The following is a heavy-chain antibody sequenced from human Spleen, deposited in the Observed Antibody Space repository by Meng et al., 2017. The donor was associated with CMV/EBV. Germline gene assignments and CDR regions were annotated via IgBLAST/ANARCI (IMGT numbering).Heavy chain of an antibody. D-gene: IGHD4-17*01. Sequence: GESLKISCAASGFTLSDYYMSWIRQVPGKGLEWVSAISGSGGSTYYADSVKGRFTISRDNSKNTLYLQMNSLRAEDTAVYYCAKDPEYGDYVYFDYWGQGTLVTVSS. CDR1: GFTLSDYY. CDR2: ISGSGGST. V-gene: IGHV3-23*01. J-gene: IGHJ4*02. CDR3: AKDPEYGDYVYFDY.